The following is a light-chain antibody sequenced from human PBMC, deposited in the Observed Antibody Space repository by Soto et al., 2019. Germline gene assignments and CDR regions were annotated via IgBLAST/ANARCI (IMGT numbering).Light chain of an antibody. CDR3: SSYTTSSTVV. CDR2: EVS. J-gene: IGLJ1*01. Sequence: QSVLTQPASVFGSPGQSITISCTGTSSDVGGYNFVSWYQQHPGKAPKLMIYEVSNRPSGVSNRFSGSKSGNTACLTISGLQPEDEADYYCSSYTTSSTVVFGTGTKVTAL. V-gene: IGLV2-14*03. CDR1: SSDVGGYNF.